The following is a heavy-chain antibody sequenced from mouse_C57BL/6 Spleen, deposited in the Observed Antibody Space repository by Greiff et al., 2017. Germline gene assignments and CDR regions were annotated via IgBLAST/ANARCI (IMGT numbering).Heavy chain of an antibody. J-gene: IGHJ4*01. CDR3: ARPVVASYYAMDY. Sequence: QVQLQQSGAELARPGASVKLSCKASGYTFTSYGISWVKQRTGQGLEWIGEIYPRSGNTYYNEKFKGKATLTADKSSSTAYMELRSLTSEDSAVYFCARPVVASYYAMDYWGQGTSVTVSS. V-gene: IGHV1-81*01. D-gene: IGHD1-1*01. CDR1: GYTFTSYG. CDR2: IYPRSGNT.